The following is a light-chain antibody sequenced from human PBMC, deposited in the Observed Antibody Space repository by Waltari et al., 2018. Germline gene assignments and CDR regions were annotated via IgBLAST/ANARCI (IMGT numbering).Light chain of an antibody. CDR3: AAWDDSLSGWV. Sequence: QSLLTQPPSASGTPGQRVTISCSGSSSNIGTNYVYWYQQFPGAAPKLLIYRNKYRPSGVPDRFSASKSGTSASLAISGLRSEDEADYYCAAWDDSLSGWVFGGGTKLTVL. V-gene: IGLV1-47*01. J-gene: IGLJ3*02. CDR1: SSNIGTNY. CDR2: RNK.